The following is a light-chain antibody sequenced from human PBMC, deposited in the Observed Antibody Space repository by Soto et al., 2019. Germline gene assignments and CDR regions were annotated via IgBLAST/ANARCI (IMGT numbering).Light chain of an antibody. CDR1: QSVSSY. V-gene: IGKV3-11*01. CDR3: QQRSYWPGT. CDR2: DAS. Sequence: EIVLTQSPATLSLSPGERATLACRSLQSVSSYLAWYQQKPGQAPRLLVYDASNRATGIPARFSGSGSGTVFILTISSLEPEVLSVYYCQQRSYWPGTFGQGTKLEIK. J-gene: IGKJ2*01.